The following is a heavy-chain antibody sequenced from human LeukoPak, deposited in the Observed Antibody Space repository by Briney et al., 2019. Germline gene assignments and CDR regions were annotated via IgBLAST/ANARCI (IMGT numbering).Heavy chain of an antibody. CDR3: AKALAAAAGRRAAMMGD. CDR2: ISYDGSNK. Sequence: GGSLRLSCAASGFTFSSYGMHWVRQAPGKGPEWVAVISYDGSNKYYADSVKGRFTISRDNSKNTLYLQMNSLRAEDTAVYYCAKALAAAAGRRAAMMGDWGQGTLVTVSS. CDR1: GFTFSSYG. V-gene: IGHV3-30*18. D-gene: IGHD6-13*01. J-gene: IGHJ4*02.